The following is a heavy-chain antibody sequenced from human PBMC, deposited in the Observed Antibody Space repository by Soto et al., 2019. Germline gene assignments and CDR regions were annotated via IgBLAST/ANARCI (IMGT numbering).Heavy chain of an antibody. CDR3: ARVDILTDPDP. Sequence: GXSVKVSFKASCYTFTSYGISRVRQAPGQGLEWMGWISAYNGNTNYAQKLQGRVTMTTDTSTSTAYMELRSLRSDDTAVYYCARVDILTDPDPWGQGTLVTVSS. J-gene: IGHJ5*02. CDR1: CYTFTSYG. CDR2: ISAYNGNT. D-gene: IGHD3-9*01. V-gene: IGHV1-18*01.